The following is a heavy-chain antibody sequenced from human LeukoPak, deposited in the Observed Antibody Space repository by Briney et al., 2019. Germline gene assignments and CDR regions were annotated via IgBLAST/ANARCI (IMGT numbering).Heavy chain of an antibody. J-gene: IGHJ3*02. Sequence: GESLKISCKGSGYSFTSYWIGWVRQMPGKGLEWMGIIYPGDSDTRYSPSFQCQVTISADKSISAAYLQWSSLKASDTAMYYCARRDCTNGVCSDAFDIWGQGTMVTVSS. V-gene: IGHV5-51*01. CDR1: GYSFTSYW. CDR2: IYPGDSDT. D-gene: IGHD2-8*01. CDR3: ARRDCTNGVCSDAFDI.